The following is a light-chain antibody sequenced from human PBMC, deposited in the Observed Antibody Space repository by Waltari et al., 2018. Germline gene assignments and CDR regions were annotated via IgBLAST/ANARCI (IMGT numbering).Light chain of an antibody. CDR1: PSSSSW. V-gene: IGKV1-5*03. CDR2: KAS. J-gene: IGKJ2*01. Sequence: DIQMTQSPSTLSASVGDRVTITCRTSPSSSSWLAWYQQKPGKAPKLLIYKASSLERGVPSRFSGSGSGTEFTLTISSLQPDDFATYYCQQYNSYSYTFGQGTKLEIK. CDR3: QQYNSYSYT.